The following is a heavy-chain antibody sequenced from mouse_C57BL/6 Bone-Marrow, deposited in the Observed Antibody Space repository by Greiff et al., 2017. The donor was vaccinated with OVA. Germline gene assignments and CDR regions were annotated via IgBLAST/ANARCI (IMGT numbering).Heavy chain of an antibody. V-gene: IGHV10-3*01. J-gene: IGHJ3*01. CDR2: IRSKSSNYAT. CDR3: VKEDSNYVWFAY. CDR1: GFTFNTYA. D-gene: IGHD2-5*01. Sequence: EVHLVESGGGLVQPKGSLKLSCAASGFTFNTYAMHWVRQAPGKGLEWVARIRSKSSNYATYYADSVKDRFTISRDDSQSMLHLQMNNLKTEDTAMYYCVKEDSNYVWFAYWGQGTLVTVSA.